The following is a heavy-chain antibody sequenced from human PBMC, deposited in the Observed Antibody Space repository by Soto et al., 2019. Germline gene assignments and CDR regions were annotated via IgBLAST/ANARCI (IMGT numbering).Heavy chain of an antibody. CDR3: ARIWGIAARQGPLTFDF. V-gene: IGHV4-39*07. Sequence: SETLSLTCTVSGGSISSSSYYWGWIRQPPGKGLEWIGNIYYSGSTYYNPSLKSRVTISVDTSKNQFSLKLSSVTAADTAVYYCARIWGIAARQGPLTFDFWGQGTLVTVSS. CDR2: IYYSGST. CDR1: GGSISSSSYY. D-gene: IGHD6-6*01. J-gene: IGHJ4*02.